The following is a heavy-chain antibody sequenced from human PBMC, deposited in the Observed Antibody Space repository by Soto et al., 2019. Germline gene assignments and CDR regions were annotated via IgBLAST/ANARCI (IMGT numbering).Heavy chain of an antibody. CDR3: TDLLRGVGAFDI. CDR2: VKDKTDGETT. Sequence: EMQLVQSGGGLVKPGGSLRLSCAASGFSFTDVWMSWVRQAPGKGLVWVARVKDKTDGETTDYAAPVEGRFTISRDDSKNTLYLQMNSLQTEDTAVYYCTDLLRGVGAFDIWGQGTMVTVSS. V-gene: IGHV3-15*01. CDR1: GFSFTDVW. D-gene: IGHD3-10*01. J-gene: IGHJ3*02.